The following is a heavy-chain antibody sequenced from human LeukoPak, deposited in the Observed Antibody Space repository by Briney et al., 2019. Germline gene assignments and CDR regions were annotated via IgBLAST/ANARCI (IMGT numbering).Heavy chain of an antibody. D-gene: IGHD1-14*01. Sequence: EGSLRLSCAASGFTFSSYWMHWVRQAPGKGLERVSLISGDGGSTYYADSVKGRFTISRDNSKNSLYLQMNSLRTEDTALYYCAPAPGGGFDYWGQGTLVTVSS. CDR2: ISGDGGST. V-gene: IGHV3-43*02. J-gene: IGHJ4*02. CDR1: GFTFSSYW. CDR3: APAPGGGFDY.